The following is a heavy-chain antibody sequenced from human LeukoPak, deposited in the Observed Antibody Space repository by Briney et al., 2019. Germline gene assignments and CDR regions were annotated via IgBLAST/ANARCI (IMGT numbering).Heavy chain of an antibody. V-gene: IGHV1-3*04. Sequence: ASVKVSCKASGYIFTTYAIHWVRQAPGQRLEWLGWINTGNGDTRYSQTFQGRVTITRDTSASTAYMELSSLRPEDTAMYYCATTDPSAAAGEGSDYWGQGTLVTVSS. D-gene: IGHD6-13*01. J-gene: IGHJ4*02. CDR2: INTGNGDT. CDR3: ATTDPSAAAGEGSDY. CDR1: GYIFTTYA.